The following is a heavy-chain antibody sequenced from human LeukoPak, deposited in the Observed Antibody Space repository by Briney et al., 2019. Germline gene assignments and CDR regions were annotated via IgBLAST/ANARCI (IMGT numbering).Heavy chain of an antibody. J-gene: IGHJ4*02. Sequence: GRSLRLSCAASGFTFSSYGMHWVRQAPGKGLEWVAVISYDGSNKYYADSVKGRFTISRDNAKNSLYLQMNSLRAEDTAVYYCARAGTDGHNYVDYRGQGTLVTVSS. V-gene: IGHV3-30*03. CDR2: ISYDGSNK. D-gene: IGHD5-24*01. CDR1: GFTFSSYG. CDR3: ARAGTDGHNYVDY.